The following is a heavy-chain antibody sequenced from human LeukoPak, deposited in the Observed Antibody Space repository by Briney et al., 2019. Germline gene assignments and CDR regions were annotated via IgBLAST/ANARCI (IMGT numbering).Heavy chain of an antibody. D-gene: IGHD2-15*01. CDR3: ASHPGGYCSGGSCYSDWFDP. Sequence: PGGSLRLSCEGSAFIFSGHWMNWVRQTPGKGLEWVANIKEDGSERQYVDSVKGRFSISRDNTKGSLFLQLNSLRAEDTAVYYCASHPGGYCSGGSCYSDWFDPWGQGTLVTVSS. CDR1: AFIFSGHW. CDR2: IKEDGSER. J-gene: IGHJ5*02. V-gene: IGHV3-7*03.